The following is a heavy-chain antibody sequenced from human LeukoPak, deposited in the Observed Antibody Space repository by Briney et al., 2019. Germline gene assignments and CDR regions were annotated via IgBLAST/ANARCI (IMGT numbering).Heavy chain of an antibody. CDR3: AKDAIGQYRPYYFDC. D-gene: IGHD3-16*02. CDR2: ISGSGEST. CDR1: GFTFSSFA. Sequence: GGSLRLSCAVSGFTFSSFAMSWVRQAPGKGLEWVSSISGSGESTYYADYVKGRFTVSRDNSKNTLNLQLNSLRAGDTAVYYCAKDAIGQYRPYYFDCWGQGTLVTVSS. V-gene: IGHV3-23*01. J-gene: IGHJ4*02.